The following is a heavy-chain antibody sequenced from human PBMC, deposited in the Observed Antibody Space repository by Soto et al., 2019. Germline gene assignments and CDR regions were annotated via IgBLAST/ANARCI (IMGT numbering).Heavy chain of an antibody. CDR2: IYYSGST. CDR3: ARRAPDKMTTVTIRQGNFYYYYMDV. Sequence: SETLSLTCTVSGGSISSYYWSWIRQPPGKGLEWIGYIYYSGSTNYNPSLKSRVTISVDTSKNQFSLKLSSVTAADTAVYYCARRAPDKMTTVTIRQGNFYYYYMDVWGKGTTVTVSS. D-gene: IGHD4-4*01. V-gene: IGHV4-59*08. CDR1: GGSISSYY. J-gene: IGHJ6*03.